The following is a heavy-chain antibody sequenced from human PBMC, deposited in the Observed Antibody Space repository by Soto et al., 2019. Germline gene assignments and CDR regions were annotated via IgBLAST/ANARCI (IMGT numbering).Heavy chain of an antibody. V-gene: IGHV3-30*18. Sequence: GGSLRLSCAASGFTFSSYGMHWVRQAPGKGLEWVAVISYDGSNKYYADSVKGRFTISRDNSKNTQYLQMNSLRAEDTAVYYCAKDNNPDIAAELDYWGQGALVTVSS. D-gene: IGHD6-13*01. J-gene: IGHJ4*02. CDR1: GFTFSSYG. CDR3: AKDNNPDIAAELDY. CDR2: ISYDGSNK.